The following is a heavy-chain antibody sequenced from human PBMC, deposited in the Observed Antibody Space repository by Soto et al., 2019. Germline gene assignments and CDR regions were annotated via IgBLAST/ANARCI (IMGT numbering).Heavy chain of an antibody. J-gene: IGHJ3*01. CDR2: IKQDGSAK. V-gene: IGHV3-7*01. CDR1: GFTFSSFW. CDR3: VRSQSAAYHA. Sequence: EVQLVESGRGLVQPGGSLTLSCAASGFTFSSFWMTWVRQAPGKGLEWVANIKQDGSAKNYVDSVEGRFTVSRDNAKNSLYLQMNSLRVEDTAVYYCVRSQSAAYHAWGQGTMVIVSS. D-gene: IGHD3-3*01.